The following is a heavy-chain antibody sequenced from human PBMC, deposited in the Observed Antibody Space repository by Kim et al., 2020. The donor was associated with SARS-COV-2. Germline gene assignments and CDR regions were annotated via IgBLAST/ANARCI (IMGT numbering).Heavy chain of an antibody. Sequence: GGSLRLSCAASGFTFSSYSMNWVRQAPGKGLEWVSYISSSSSTIYYADSVKGRFTISRDNAKNSLYLQMNSLRDEDTAVYYCARGGLLWFTPYNWFDPWGQGTLVTVSS. J-gene: IGHJ5*02. CDR2: ISSSSSTI. V-gene: IGHV3-48*02. CDR1: GFTFSSYS. D-gene: IGHD3-10*01. CDR3: ARGGLLWFTPYNWFDP.